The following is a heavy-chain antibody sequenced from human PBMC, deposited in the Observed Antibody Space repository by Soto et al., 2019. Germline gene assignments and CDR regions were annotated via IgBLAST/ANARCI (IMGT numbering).Heavy chain of an antibody. Sequence: QVQLVESGGGVVQPGTSLRLSCAASGFTFSAYAIHWVRQAPGQGLEWVAVISYDGSNKNYAVSVKDRFSISRDKDTLFLQMNGLRPEDTSVYFCTKDRLIIIVPSAIGYFDFWGQGSVVTVSS. CDR2: ISYDGSNK. D-gene: IGHD3-10*01. V-gene: IGHV3-30*04. CDR3: TKDRLIIIVPSAIGYFDF. J-gene: IGHJ4*02. CDR1: GFTFSAYA.